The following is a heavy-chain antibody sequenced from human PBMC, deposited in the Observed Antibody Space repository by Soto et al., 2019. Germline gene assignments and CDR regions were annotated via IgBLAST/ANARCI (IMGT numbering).Heavy chain of an antibody. CDR3: ARDRERWLQFDFGGSAFDI. V-gene: IGHV3-21*01. D-gene: IGHD5-12*01. Sequence: RRLSCAASGFTFSSYSMNWVRRAPGKGLEWVSSISSSSSYIYYADSVKGRFTISRDNAKNSLYLQMNSLRAEDTAVYYCARDRERWLQFDFGGSAFDIWGQGTMVTVSS. J-gene: IGHJ3*02. CDR2: ISSSSSYI. CDR1: GFTFSSYS.